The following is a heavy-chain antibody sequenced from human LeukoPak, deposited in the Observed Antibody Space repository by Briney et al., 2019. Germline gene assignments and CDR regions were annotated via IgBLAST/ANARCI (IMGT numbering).Heavy chain of an antibody. J-gene: IGHJ5*02. V-gene: IGHV3-23*01. CDR2: ISGSGGST. CDR3: AKVGLWFGGTGNNWFDP. CDR1: GFTFSSYA. Sequence: GGSLRLSCAASGFTFSSYAMSWVRQAPGKGLEWVSAISGSGGSTYYADSVKGRFTISRDNSKNTLYLQMNSLRAEDTAVYYCAKVGLWFGGTGNNWFDPWGQGTLVTVSS. D-gene: IGHD3-10*01.